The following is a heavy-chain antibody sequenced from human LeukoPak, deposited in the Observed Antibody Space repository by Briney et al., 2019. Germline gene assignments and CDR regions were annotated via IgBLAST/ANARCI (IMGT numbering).Heavy chain of an antibody. CDR1: GFTFSTYS. D-gene: IGHD2-15*01. CDR3: TREFCSGGSCYSGGY. V-gene: IGHV3-21*01. CDR2: ISATSTYT. Sequence: GGSLRLSCAASGFTFSTYSMNWFRQAPGKGLEWVSSISATSTYTYYADSLKGRFIISRDNAKNSVYLQMNSLRAEDTAVYYCTREFCSGGSCYSGGYWGQGALVTVSS. J-gene: IGHJ4*02.